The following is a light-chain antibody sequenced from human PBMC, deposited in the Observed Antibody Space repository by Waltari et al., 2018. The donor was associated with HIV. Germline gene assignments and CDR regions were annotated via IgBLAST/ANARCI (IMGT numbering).Light chain of an antibody. Sequence: QSALTQSPSASGSPGQAVTIPCTGSSSDVGAYEYVSWYRQHPGKAPKLMIYDVYNRPSGVPDRFSGSKSGNTASLTVSGLQAEDEATYYCSSYAGSKNRVVFGGGTFLTVL. CDR2: DVY. CDR3: SSYAGSKNRVV. CDR1: SSDVGAYEY. V-gene: IGLV2-8*01. J-gene: IGLJ2*01.